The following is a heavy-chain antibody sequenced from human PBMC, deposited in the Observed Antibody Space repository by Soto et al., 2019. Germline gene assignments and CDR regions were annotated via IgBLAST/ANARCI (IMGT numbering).Heavy chain of an antibody. CDR3: ARDRFPGQLRFDP. CDR2: INAGNGNT. J-gene: IGHJ5*02. CDR1: GYTFTSYA. Sequence: XSVKVSSKASGYTFTSYAMHWVRQAPGQRLEWMGWINAGNGNTKYSQKFQGRVTITRDTSASTAYMELSSLRSEDTAVYYCARDRFPGQLRFDPWGQGTLVTVSS. D-gene: IGHD1-1*01. V-gene: IGHV1-3*01.